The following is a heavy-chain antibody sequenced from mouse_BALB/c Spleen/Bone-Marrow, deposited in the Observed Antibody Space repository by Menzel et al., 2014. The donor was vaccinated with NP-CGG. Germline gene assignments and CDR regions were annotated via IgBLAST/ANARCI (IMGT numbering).Heavy chain of an antibody. CDR2: IDPENGNT. V-gene: IGHV14-1*02. CDR3: AGGNYRFAY. D-gene: IGHD2-1*01. J-gene: IGHJ3*01. Sequence: EVQLQQSGAELVRPGALVKLSCKASGFNIKDYYMHWVKQRPEQGLEWIGWIDPENGNTIYDPKFQGKASITADTPSNTAYLQLSSLTSEDTAVYYCAGGNYRFAYWGQGTLVTVSA. CDR1: GFNIKDYY.